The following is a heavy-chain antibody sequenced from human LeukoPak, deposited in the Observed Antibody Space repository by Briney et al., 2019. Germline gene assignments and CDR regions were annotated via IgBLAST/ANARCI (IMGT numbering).Heavy chain of an antibody. CDR3: AREAADTYSGYDY. V-gene: IGHV1-2*04. Sequence: ASVKVSCKASGYTFTGYYMHWVRQAPGQGLEWMGWINPNSGGTNYAQKFQGWVTMTRDTSISTAYMELSRLRSDDTAVYYCAREAADTYSGYDYWSQGTLVTVSS. J-gene: IGHJ4*02. D-gene: IGHD5-12*01. CDR1: GYTFTGYY. CDR2: INPNSGGT.